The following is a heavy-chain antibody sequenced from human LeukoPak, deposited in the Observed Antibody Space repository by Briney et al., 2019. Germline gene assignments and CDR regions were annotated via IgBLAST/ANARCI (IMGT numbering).Heavy chain of an antibody. CDR2: INHSGST. J-gene: IGHJ5*02. CDR1: GGSISSFY. CDR3: ARGLLSSWYPNWFDP. V-gene: IGHV4-34*01. D-gene: IGHD6-13*01. Sequence: NPSETLSLTCTVSGGSISSFYWSWIRQPPGKGLEWIGEINHSGSTNYNPSLKSRVTISVDTSKNQFSLKLSSVTAADTAVYYCARGLLSSWYPNWFDPWGQGTLVTVSS.